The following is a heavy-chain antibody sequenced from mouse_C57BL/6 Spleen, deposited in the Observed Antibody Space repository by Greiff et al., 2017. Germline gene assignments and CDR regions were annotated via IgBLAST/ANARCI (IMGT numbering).Heavy chain of an antibody. CDR1: GFTFSDYG. CDR3: GRGESPWDMDY. J-gene: IGHJ4*01. D-gene: IGHD4-1*01. CDR2: ISSGSSTI. V-gene: IGHV5-17*01. Sequence: EVKLMESGGGLVKPGGSLKLSCAASGFTFSDYGMHWVRQAPEKGLEWVAYISSGSSTIYYADTVKGRFTISRDNAKNTLFLQMTSLRSEDTAMYYGGRGESPWDMDYWGQGTSVTVSS.